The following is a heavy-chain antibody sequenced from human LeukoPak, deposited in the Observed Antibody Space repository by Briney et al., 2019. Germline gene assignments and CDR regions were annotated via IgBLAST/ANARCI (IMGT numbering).Heavy chain of an antibody. CDR3: ARHMSSGTYPMDV. J-gene: IGHJ6*02. CDR2: IYYSGST. CDR1: GGSISSHY. Sequence: KTSETLSLTCTVSGGSISSHYWSWIRRPPGKGLEWIAYIYYSGSTNYNPSLQSRVTISVDTSKNQLSLKVSSVTAADTAVYYCARHMSSGTYPMDVWGQGTTVTVSS. V-gene: IGHV4-59*08. D-gene: IGHD1-26*01.